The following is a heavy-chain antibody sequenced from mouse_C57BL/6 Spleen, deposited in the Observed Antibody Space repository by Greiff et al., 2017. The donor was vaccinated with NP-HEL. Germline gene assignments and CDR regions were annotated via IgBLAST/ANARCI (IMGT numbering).Heavy chain of an antibody. CDR3: TREGSTGSRYYFDY. CDR1: GYTFTDYE. D-gene: IGHD1-1*01. CDR2: IDPETGGT. Sequence: VQLQQSGAELVRPGASVTLSCKASGYTFTDYEMHWVKQTPVHGLEWIGAIDPETGGTAYNQKFKGKAILTADKSSSTAYMELRSLTSEDSAVYYCTREGSTGSRYYFDYWGQGTTLTVSS. J-gene: IGHJ2*01. V-gene: IGHV1-15*01.